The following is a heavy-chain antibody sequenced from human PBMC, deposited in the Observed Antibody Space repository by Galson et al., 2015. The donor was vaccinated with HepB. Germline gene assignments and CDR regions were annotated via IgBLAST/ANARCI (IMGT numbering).Heavy chain of an antibody. CDR2: IYYSGST. Sequence: QVQLQESGPGLVKPSQTLSLTCTVSGGSISSSSYYWGWIRQPPGKGLEWIGSIYYSGSTYYNPSLRSRVTISVDTSKNQFSLKLSSVTAADTAVYYCARRDYYDSSGYYEGSYFDYWGQGTLVTVSS. CDR1: GGSISSSSYY. D-gene: IGHD3-22*01. CDR3: ARRDYYDSSGYYEGSYFDY. J-gene: IGHJ4*02. V-gene: IGHV4-39*01.